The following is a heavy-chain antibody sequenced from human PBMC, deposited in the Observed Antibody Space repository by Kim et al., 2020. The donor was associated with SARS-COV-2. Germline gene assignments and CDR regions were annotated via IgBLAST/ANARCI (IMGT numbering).Heavy chain of an antibody. CDR3: AKGTLAITMVRGVLDY. CDR1: GFTFSSYA. D-gene: IGHD3-10*01. V-gene: IGHV3-23*01. J-gene: IGHJ4*02. CDR2: ISGSGGST. Sequence: GGSLRLSCAASGFTFSSYAMSWVRQAPGKGLEWVSAISGSGGSTYYADSVKGRFTISRDNSKNTLYLQMNSLRAEDTAVYYCAKGTLAITMVRGVLDYWGQGTLVTVSS.